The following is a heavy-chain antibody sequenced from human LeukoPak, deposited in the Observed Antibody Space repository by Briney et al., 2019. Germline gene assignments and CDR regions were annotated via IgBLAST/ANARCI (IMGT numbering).Heavy chain of an antibody. CDR3: ARSTELSDPYFYYGMDV. V-gene: IGHV3-48*03. J-gene: IGHJ6*02. CDR2: ISSASGTI. CDR1: GFSFRSFE. Sequence: PGGSLRLSCAASGFSFRSFEMSWVRQAPGKGLECIAYISSASGTIYHADSVKGRFTISRDNANNSLYLQMNSLRAEDTAIYYCARSTELSDPYFYYGMDVWGQGTTVTVSS. D-gene: IGHD1-26*01.